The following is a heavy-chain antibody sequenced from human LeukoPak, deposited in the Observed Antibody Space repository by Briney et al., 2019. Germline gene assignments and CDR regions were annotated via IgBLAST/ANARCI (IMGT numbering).Heavy chain of an antibody. D-gene: IGHD3-22*01. CDR3: ARDQDYYDSSGYPDY. CDR2: ISRRSSTK. V-gene: IGHV3-48*03. J-gene: IGHJ4*02. Sequence: GGSLRLSCAASGFTFSSYEMNWVRQAPGKGLEWLSYISRRSSTKYYVDSVKGRFTISRDNTKKSLYLQMNSLRAEDTAVYYCARDQDYYDSSGYPDYWGQGTLVTVSS. CDR1: GFTFSSYE.